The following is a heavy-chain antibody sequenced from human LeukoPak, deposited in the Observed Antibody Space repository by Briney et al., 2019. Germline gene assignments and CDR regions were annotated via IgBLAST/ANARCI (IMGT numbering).Heavy chain of an antibody. Sequence: PSQTLSLTCAVSGGSISSGGYSWSWIRQPPGKGLEWIGYIYHSGSTYYNPSLKSRVTISVDRSKNQYSLKLSSVTAADTAVYYCARESYGMFDYWGQGTLVTVSS. D-gene: IGHD5-18*01. V-gene: IGHV4-30-2*01. CDR1: GGSISSGGYS. CDR2: IYHSGST. CDR3: ARESYGMFDY. J-gene: IGHJ4*02.